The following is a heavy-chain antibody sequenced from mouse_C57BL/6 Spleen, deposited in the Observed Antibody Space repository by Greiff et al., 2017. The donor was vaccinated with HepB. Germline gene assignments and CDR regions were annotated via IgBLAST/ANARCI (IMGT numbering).Heavy chain of an antibody. CDR2: INPSNGGT. J-gene: IGHJ2*01. V-gene: IGHV1-53*01. CDR3: ARGITTVVAPFDY. D-gene: IGHD1-1*01. Sequence: QVQLKQPGTELVKPGASVKLSCKASGYTFTSYWMHWVKQRPGQGLEWIGNINPSNGGTNYNEKFKSKATLTVDKSSSTAYMQLSSLTSEDSAVYYCARGITTVVAPFDYWGQGTTLTVSS. CDR1: GYTFTSYW.